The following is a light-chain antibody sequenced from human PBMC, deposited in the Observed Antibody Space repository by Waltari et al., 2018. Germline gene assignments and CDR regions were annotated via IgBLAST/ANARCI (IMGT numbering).Light chain of an antibody. CDR3: GTWDSGLRTVI. Sequence: QSLLTQPPSVSAAPGQRISISCSGSSSNIGGNYVSWYQHLPGTPPKLLIYDNNKRPSGIPDRFSASKSGTSATLGITGLQTGDEANYFCGTWDSGLRTVIFGGGTKLTVL. CDR1: SSNIGGNY. CDR2: DNN. V-gene: IGLV1-51*01. J-gene: IGLJ2*01.